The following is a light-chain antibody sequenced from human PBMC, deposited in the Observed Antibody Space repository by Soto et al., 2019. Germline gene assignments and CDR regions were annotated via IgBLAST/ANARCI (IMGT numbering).Light chain of an antibody. CDR3: QQLNSYPIT. CDR1: QGIKTF. V-gene: IGKV1-9*01. Sequence: IQLTQSPSSLSASVGDRLTITYRDSQGIKTFLAWYQQKAGKAPKILIYAASTLQSGVPSRFSGSGAGTDCTRTISSLQSEDVETYYCQQLNSYPITFGQGTRLEIK. J-gene: IGKJ5*01. CDR2: AAS.